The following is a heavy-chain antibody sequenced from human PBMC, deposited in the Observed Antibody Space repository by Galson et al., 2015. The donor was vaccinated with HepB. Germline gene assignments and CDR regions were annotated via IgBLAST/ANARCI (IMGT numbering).Heavy chain of an antibody. J-gene: IGHJ4*02. CDR3: AKGYRYFDF. CDR2: ISGTGSST. V-gene: IGHV3-23*01. Sequence: SLRLSCAASGISFSNYGVSWVRQAPGKGLEWVAAISGTGSSTDYAGSVKGRFTISRDNSKNTLYLQVNSLRAEDTAVYFCAKGYRYFDFWGQGTLVTVSS. CDR1: GISFSNYG. D-gene: IGHD3-16*02.